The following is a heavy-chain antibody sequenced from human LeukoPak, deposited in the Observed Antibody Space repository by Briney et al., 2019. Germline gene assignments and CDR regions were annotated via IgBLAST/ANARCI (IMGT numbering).Heavy chain of an antibody. CDR1: GFTFSSYW. J-gene: IGHJ5*02. D-gene: IGHD6-13*01. V-gene: IGHV3-7*01. CDR2: IKQDGSEK. CDR3: ARPKRSSWYNWFDP. Sequence: PGGSLRLSCAASGFTFSSYWMIWVRQAPGKGPEWVANIKQDGSEKNYVDSVKGRFTISRDNAKNSLYLQMNSLRAEDTAVYYCARPKRSSWYNWFDPWGQGTLVTVSS.